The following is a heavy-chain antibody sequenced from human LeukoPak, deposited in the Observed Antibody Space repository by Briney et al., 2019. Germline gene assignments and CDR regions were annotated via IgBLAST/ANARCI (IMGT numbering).Heavy chain of an antibody. CDR1: GYTFTSYY. V-gene: IGHV1-46*01. D-gene: IGHD3-10*01. CDR2: INPGVGST. CDR3: ARGVAAYGSGSYYIDTQGARFDP. Sequence: GASVKVSCKASGYTFTSYYIHWVRQAPGQGLEWMGLINPGVGSTTYAQKFQGRDTMTRDTSTSTAYMELRSLRSDDTAVYYCARGVAAYGSGSYYIDTQGARFDPWGQGTLVTVSS. J-gene: IGHJ5*02.